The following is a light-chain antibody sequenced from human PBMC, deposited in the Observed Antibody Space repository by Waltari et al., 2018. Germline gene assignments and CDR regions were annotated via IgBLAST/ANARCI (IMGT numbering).Light chain of an antibody. CDR1: QSLVDSDGNTY. V-gene: IGKV2-30*01. CDR2: QVS. J-gene: IGKJ1*01. Sequence: DVVMTQSPLSLPVTLGQQASISCRSSQSLVDSDGNTYLNWYQQRPGQSPRRLIYQVSNRDSGVPDRISGSGSGTDFTLKIRRVEADDVGVYYCMQATNWPWTFGPGTKVEIK. CDR3: MQATNWPWT.